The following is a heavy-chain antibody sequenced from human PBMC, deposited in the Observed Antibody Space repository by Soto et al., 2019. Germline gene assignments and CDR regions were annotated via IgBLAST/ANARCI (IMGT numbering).Heavy chain of an antibody. CDR2: ISGSGGST. V-gene: IGHV3-23*01. Sequence: GGSLRLSCAASGFTFSSYAMSWVRQAPGKGLEWVSAISGSGGSTYYADSVKGRFTISRDNSKNTLYLQMNSLRAEDTAVYYCAKERNTGVGDYYDSSGYYYGPYWGQGTLVTVSS. CDR3: AKERNTGVGDYYDSSGYYYGPY. J-gene: IGHJ4*02. CDR1: GFTFSSYA. D-gene: IGHD3-22*01.